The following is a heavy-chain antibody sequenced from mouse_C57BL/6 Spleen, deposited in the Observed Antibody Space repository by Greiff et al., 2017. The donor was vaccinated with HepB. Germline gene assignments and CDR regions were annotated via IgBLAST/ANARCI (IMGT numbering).Heavy chain of an antibody. CDR1: GYTFTSYW. Sequence: QVHVKQPGTELVKPGASVKLSCKASGYTFTSYWMHWVKQRPGQGLEWIGNINPSNGGTNYNEKFKSKATLTVDKSSSTAYMQLSSLTSEDSAVYYCARGGYYYGSSAWFAYWGQGTLVTVSA. V-gene: IGHV1-53*01. CDR3: ARGGYYYGSSAWFAY. D-gene: IGHD1-1*01. J-gene: IGHJ3*01. CDR2: INPSNGGT.